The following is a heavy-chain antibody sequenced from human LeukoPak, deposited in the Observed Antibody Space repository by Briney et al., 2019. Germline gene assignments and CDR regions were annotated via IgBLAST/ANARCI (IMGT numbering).Heavy chain of an antibody. J-gene: IGHJ4*02. V-gene: IGHV4-59*02. CDR1: GDFVSIYY. CDR3: ARAGNNWSFDY. CDR2: IYYRGNT. D-gene: IGHD1-1*01. Sequence: SETLSLTCTVSGDFVSIYYWSWIRQPPGKGLEWIGYIYYRGNTNYNPSLKSRVTMAVDTSKNQFSLKVSSVTAADTAVYYCARAGNNWSFDYWGQGTLVTVSS.